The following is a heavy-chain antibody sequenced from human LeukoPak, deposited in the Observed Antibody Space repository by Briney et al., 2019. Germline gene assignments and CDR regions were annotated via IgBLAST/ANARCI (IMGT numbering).Heavy chain of an antibody. V-gene: IGHV4-59*01. J-gene: IGHJ5*02. Sequence: SETLSLTCTVSGGSISSYYWSWIRQPPGKGLEWIGYIYYSGSTNYNPSLKSRVTISVDTSKNQFSLKLSSVTAADTAVYYCARLYGDYVLFDWFDPWGQGTLVTVSS. D-gene: IGHD4-17*01. CDR2: IYYSGST. CDR1: GGSISSYY. CDR3: ARLYGDYVLFDWFDP.